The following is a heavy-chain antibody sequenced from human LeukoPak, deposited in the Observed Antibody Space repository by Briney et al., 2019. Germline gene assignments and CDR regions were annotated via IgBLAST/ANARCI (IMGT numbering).Heavy chain of an antibody. CDR3: ARLLCSGGTSCYFDY. CDR1: GGTFSSYA. J-gene: IGHJ4*02. CDR2: IIPILGIA. V-gene: IGHV1-69*04. D-gene: IGHD3-10*02. Sequence: SVKVSCKASGGTFSSYAISWVRQAPEQGLEWMGRIIPILGIANYAQKFQGRVTITADKSTSTAYMELSSLRSEDTAVYYCARLLCSGGTSCYFDYWGQGTLVTVSS.